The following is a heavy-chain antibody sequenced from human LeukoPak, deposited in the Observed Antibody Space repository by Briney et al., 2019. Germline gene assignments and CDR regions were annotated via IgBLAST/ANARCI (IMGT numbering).Heavy chain of an antibody. Sequence: PSETLSLTCAVYGGSFSDYYWSWIRQPPGKGLEWIGEINHSGNTIYNPSLKSRVTISVDTSKNRFSLRLSSVTAADTTVYYCARGLRRYSKAFPFDYWGQGTLVTVSS. CDR1: GGSFSDYY. J-gene: IGHJ4*02. D-gene: IGHD5-18*01. CDR3: ARGLRRYSKAFPFDY. CDR2: INHSGNT. V-gene: IGHV4-34*01.